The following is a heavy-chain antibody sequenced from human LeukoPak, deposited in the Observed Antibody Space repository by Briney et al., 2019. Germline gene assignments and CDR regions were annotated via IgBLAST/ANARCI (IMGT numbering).Heavy chain of an antibody. CDR1: GFTFSNAW. CDR2: ISGSGGST. V-gene: IGHV3-23*01. D-gene: IGHD3-22*01. CDR3: ASRMYYDSSAYYLK. Sequence: GGSLRLSCAASGFTFSNAWMSWVRQAPGKGLEWVSAISGSGGSTYYADSVRGRFTISRDNSKNTLYLQMNSLRAEDTAVYYCASRMYYDSSAYYLKWGQGTLVTVSS. J-gene: IGHJ4*02.